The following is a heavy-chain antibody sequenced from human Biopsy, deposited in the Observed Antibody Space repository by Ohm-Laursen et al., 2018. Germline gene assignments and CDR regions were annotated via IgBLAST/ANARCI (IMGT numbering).Heavy chain of an antibody. V-gene: IGHV4-59*07. Sequence: SDTLSLTCTVSDGSINSFYWTWIRQPPGQGLEYIGYIYDRGSTANYNPSLESRVTMSVDMPKNQFSLKLSSVTAADTAIYYCARGMRSSGWPYFDSWGQGTLATVSS. J-gene: IGHJ4*02. D-gene: IGHD6-19*01. CDR3: ARGMRSSGWPYFDS. CDR2: IYDRGSTA. CDR1: DGSINSFY.